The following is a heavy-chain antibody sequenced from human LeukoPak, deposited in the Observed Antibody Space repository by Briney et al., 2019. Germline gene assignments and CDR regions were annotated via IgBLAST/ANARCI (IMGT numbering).Heavy chain of an antibody. CDR2: INPSGGST. V-gene: IGHV1-46*01. Sequence: ASVKVSCKASGYTFTSYYMHWVRQAPGQGLEWMGTINPSGGSTSYAQKFQGRVTMTRDMSTSTVYMELGSLRSEDTAVYYCARAGIVGATKGQFDFDYWGQGTLVTVSS. J-gene: IGHJ4*02. D-gene: IGHD1-26*01. CDR3: ARAGIVGATKGQFDFDY. CDR1: GYTFTSYY.